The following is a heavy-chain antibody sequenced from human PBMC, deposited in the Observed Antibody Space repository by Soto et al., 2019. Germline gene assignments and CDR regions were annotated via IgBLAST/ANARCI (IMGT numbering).Heavy chain of an antibody. V-gene: IGHV3-49*04. J-gene: IGHJ4*02. CDR2: IRSKAYGGTT. Sequence: EVQLVESGGGLVQPGRSLRLSCTASGFTFGDYAMSWVRQTPGKGLEWVGFIRSKAYGGTTEYAASVRDRFTLSRDDSKSIAYLQMNSLKTEDTALYYCTRDRTRDSGAYRFHFWGQGTLVTVSS. CDR1: GFTFGDYA. D-gene: IGHD3-22*01. CDR3: TRDRTRDSGAYRFHF.